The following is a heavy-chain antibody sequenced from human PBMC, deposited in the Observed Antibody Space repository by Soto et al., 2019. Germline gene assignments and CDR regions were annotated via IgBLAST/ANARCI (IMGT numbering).Heavy chain of an antibody. V-gene: IGHV4-31*03. CDR3: ARAITIFGVAPYFDY. J-gene: IGHJ4*02. Sequence: PSETLSLTCTVSGGSISSGVYYWSWIRQHPGKGLEWIGYIYYSGSTYYNPSLKSRVTISVDTSKNQFSLKLSSVTAADTAVYYCARAITIFGVAPYFDYWGQGTLVTVSS. CDR1: GGSISSGVYY. D-gene: IGHD3-3*01. CDR2: IYYSGST.